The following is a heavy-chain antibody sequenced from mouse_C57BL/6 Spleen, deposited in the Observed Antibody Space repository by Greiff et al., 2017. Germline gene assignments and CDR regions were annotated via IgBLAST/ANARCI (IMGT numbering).Heavy chain of an antibody. CDR3: ARSREYDGFDY. CDR1: GYTFTSYW. J-gene: IGHJ2*01. V-gene: IGHV1-69*01. D-gene: IGHD2-14*01. Sequence: QVQLQQPGAELVMPGASVKLSCKASGYTFTSYWMHWVKQRPGQGLEWIGEIDPSDSDTNYNQKFKGKSTLTVDKSSSTSYLQLSSLTSEDAAVYYFARSREYDGFDYWGQGTTLTVSS. CDR2: IDPSDSDT.